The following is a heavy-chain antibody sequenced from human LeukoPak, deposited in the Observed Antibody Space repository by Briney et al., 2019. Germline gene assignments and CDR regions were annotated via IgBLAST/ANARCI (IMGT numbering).Heavy chain of an antibody. CDR3: ARDGGYCSSTSCYLGV. J-gene: IGHJ3*01. D-gene: IGHD2-2*01. CDR1: GFTFRSYS. CDR2: ISSTSSTT. Sequence: GGSLRLSCAASGFTFRSYSMNWIRQAPGEGLEGGSYISSTSSTTHYADSVKGRFTITRDNAKNSLYLQMNSLRAEDTAVYYCARDGGYCSSTSCYLGVWGQGTMVTVSS. V-gene: IGHV3-48*01.